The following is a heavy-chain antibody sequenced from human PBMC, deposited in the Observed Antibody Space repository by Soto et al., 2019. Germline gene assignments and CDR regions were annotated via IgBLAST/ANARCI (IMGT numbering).Heavy chain of an antibody. CDR2: IFYSGST. V-gene: IGHV4-59*02. CDR1: GGSVSSYY. J-gene: IGHJ4*02. D-gene: IGHD2-21*02. CDR3: ARVFPSYCGGDCSYFDS. Sequence: QVQLQESGPGLVKSSETLSLTCSVSGGSVSSYYWSWIRQPPGKGLEWIGYIFYSGSTNHNPSLKSRVTMSVDTSKNQFSMKLSSVPAADTAVYYCARVFPSYCGGDCSYFDSWGQGALVTVSS.